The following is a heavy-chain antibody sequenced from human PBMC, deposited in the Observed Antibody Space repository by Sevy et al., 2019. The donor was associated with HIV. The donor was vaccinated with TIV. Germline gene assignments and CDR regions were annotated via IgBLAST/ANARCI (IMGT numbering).Heavy chain of an antibody. CDR1: GYTLTELS. V-gene: IGHV1-24*01. J-gene: IGHJ4*02. Sequence: ASVKVSCKVSGYTLTELSMHWVRQAPGKGLEWMGGFDPEDGETIYAQKFQGRVTMTEDTSTDKAYMELSSLRSEDTAVYYCATDRVWGIAVAGRGNYFDYWGQGTLVTVSS. D-gene: IGHD6-19*01. CDR2: FDPEDGET. CDR3: ATDRVWGIAVAGRGNYFDY.